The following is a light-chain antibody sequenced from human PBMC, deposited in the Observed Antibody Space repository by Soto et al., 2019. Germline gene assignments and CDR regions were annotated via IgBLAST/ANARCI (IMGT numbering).Light chain of an antibody. J-gene: IGLJ3*02. CDR2: DTS. CDR3: LISYSPAGV. V-gene: IGLV7-46*01. CDR1: TGPVTSGHY. Sequence: QAVVTQEPSLTVSPGGTVTLTSGSSTGPVTSGHYPYWFQQKPGQAPRTVVYDTSIKHSWTPARFSGSLLGGKAALTLSGAQPDDEAVYYCLISYSPAGVFGGGTNLTVL.